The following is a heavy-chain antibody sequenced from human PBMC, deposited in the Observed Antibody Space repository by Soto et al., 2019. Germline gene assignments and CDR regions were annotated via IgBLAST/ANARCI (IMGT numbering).Heavy chain of an antibody. D-gene: IGHD5-12*01. CDR1: GFSLRTSGVG. CDR2: IYWDDDK. CDR3: ARSGYDWGYFDY. J-gene: IGHJ4*02. V-gene: IGHV2-5*02. Sequence: QITLKESGPPLVKPTQTLTLTCTFSGFSLRTSGVGVGWIRQPPGKALEWLALIYWDDDKRYSPSLKSRLTITKDTSKNQVVLTMTNMDPVDTATYYCARSGYDWGYFDYWGQGTLVTVSS.